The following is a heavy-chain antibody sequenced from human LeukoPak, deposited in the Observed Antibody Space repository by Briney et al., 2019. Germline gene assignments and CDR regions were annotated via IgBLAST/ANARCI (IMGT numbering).Heavy chain of an antibody. J-gene: IGHJ3*02. D-gene: IGHD3-10*01. V-gene: IGHV4-59*12. Sequence: SETLSLTCTVSGGSISSFYWSWVRQPPGKGLEWIGYIYYSGSTKSNPSLKSRVTISVDTSKNQFSLRLSSVTAADTAVYYCAREDGSGSYYTSGAFDIWGQGTMVTVSS. CDR1: GGSISSFY. CDR3: AREDGSGSYYTSGAFDI. CDR2: IYYSGST.